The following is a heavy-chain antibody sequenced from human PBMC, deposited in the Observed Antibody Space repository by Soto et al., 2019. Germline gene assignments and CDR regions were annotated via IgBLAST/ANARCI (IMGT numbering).Heavy chain of an antibody. V-gene: IGHV4-39*01. D-gene: IGHD2-15*01. CDR3: ARLPYCSGGSCQRRLFDY. CDR2: IYYSGST. Sequence: SETLSLTCTVSGGSISSSSYYWGWIRQPPGKGLEWIGSIYYSGSTYYNPSLKSRVTISVDTSKNQFSLKLSSVTAADTAVYYCARLPYCSGGSCQRRLFDYWGQGTLVTVSS. CDR1: GGSISSSSYY. J-gene: IGHJ4*02.